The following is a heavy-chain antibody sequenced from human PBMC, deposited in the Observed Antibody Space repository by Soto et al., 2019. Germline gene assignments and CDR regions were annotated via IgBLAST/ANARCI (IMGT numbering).Heavy chain of an antibody. D-gene: IGHD3-22*01. CDR3: AKDGDYEYFDC. J-gene: IGHJ4*02. V-gene: IGHV3-23*01. CDR2: INNNSGRK. Sequence: PGGSLRLSCAASGFSFRSYTINWVRQAPGKGLEWVSSINNNSGRKYYADSVKGRFTISRDNSKNTLFLQMNSLKAEDTAVYFCAKDGDYEYFDCWGQGTQVTVSS. CDR1: GFSFRSYT.